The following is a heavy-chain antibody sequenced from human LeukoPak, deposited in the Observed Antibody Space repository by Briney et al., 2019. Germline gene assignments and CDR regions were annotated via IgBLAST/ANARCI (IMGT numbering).Heavy chain of an antibody. Sequence: ASVTVSCKPSGYTFTGYYLHWVRQAAGQGLEWMGWINPNTGATIYAEKFQGRVTMTRDTSIDTAYMEMRSLRSDDTAVYYCARDRVGSGWPRPWYFEFWGQGTLITVSS. D-gene: IGHD6-19*01. CDR2: INPNTGAT. J-gene: IGHJ4*02. CDR3: ARDRVGSGWPRPWYFEF. V-gene: IGHV1-2*02. CDR1: GYTFTGYY.